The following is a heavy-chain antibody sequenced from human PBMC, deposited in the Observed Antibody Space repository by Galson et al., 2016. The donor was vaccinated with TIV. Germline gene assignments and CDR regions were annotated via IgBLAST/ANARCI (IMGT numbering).Heavy chain of an antibody. CDR1: GYTFTSYH. V-gene: IGHV1-8*02. Sequence: SVKVSCKASGYTFTSYHINWVRQATGLGLEWMGWINPDSGNTGYVQKFQGRVTMTRNISASTVYMELSSLRSEDTAVYYCARSWSVVAPNWVDPWGQGTLVTVSS. CDR2: INPDSGNT. D-gene: IGHD2-2*01. CDR3: ARSWSVVAPNWVDP. J-gene: IGHJ5*02.